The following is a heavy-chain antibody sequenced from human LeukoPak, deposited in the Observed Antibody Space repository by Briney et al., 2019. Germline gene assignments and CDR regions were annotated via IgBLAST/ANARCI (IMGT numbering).Heavy chain of an antibody. Sequence: GGSLRLSCATPGFKFTDAWMSWVRQAPGKGLEWNGRIKSKGSGETTEYAAPVRGRFTISRNDPQNTVFLQMNSLKTEDTAVYFCTLVKADKGFSYFFMDVWGKGTTVIVSS. CDR2: IKSKGSGETT. CDR3: TLVKADKGFSYFFMDV. CDR1: GFKFTDAW. J-gene: IGHJ6*03. V-gene: IGHV3-15*01. D-gene: IGHD2-15*01.